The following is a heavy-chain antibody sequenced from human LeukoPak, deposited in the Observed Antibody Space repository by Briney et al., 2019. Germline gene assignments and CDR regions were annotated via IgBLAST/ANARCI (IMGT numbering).Heavy chain of an antibody. CDR2: MNPNSGNT. J-gene: IGHJ4*02. V-gene: IGHV1-8*01. D-gene: IGHD5-12*01. Sequence: ASVKVSCKASGYTFTSYDINWVRQAPGQGLEWMGWMNPNSGNTGYAQKFQGRVTMTRNTSISTAYMELSSLRSEDTAVYYCARVKFSGYDRRIDYWGQGTLVTVSS. CDR3: ARVKFSGYDRRIDY. CDR1: GYTFTSYD.